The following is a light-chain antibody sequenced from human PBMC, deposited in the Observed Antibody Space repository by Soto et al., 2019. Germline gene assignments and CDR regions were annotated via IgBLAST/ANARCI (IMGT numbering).Light chain of an antibody. CDR2: GAS. CDR1: QGISSH. CDR3: QQFSGYPLT. Sequence: IQLTQSPSSLSASVGDRVAITCRASQGISSHLAWYQQRPGKAPVLLIYGASNLQSGVPSRFSGSGSGTAFTLTISSLQPEDFATYYCQQFSGYPLTFGQGTRLEIK. J-gene: IGKJ5*01. V-gene: IGKV1-9*01.